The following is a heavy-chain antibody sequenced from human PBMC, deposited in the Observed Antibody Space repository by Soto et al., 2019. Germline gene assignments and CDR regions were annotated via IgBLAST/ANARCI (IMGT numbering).Heavy chain of an antibody. J-gene: IGHJ5*02. D-gene: IGHD6-19*01. Sequence: SETLSLTCNMSGDSYSISTYSLSWIRQPPGKALQWMGFIYQSGVTSYNPSLASRVSISLDRSNNQCSLKLKSVTAADTAVYFCAGMPYTSGLRFDPWGPGTLVTVSS. CDR2: IYQSGVT. CDR1: GDSYSISTYS. CDR3: AGMPYTSGLRFDP. V-gene: IGHV4-30-2*01.